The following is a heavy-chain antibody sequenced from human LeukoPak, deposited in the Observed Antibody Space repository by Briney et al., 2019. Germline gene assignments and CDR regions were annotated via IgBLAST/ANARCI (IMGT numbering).Heavy chain of an antibody. CDR1: GASLSSYY. J-gene: IGHJ4*02. CDR2: IYYSGST. Sequence: SETLSLTCTVSGASLSSYYWSWIRQPPGKGLEWIGYIYYSGSTKYNPSLKSRVTISVDTSKNQFSLKLSSVTAADTAVYYCARGYGPPFDYWGQGTLVTVSS. D-gene: IGHD5-18*01. CDR3: ARGYGPPFDY. V-gene: IGHV4-59*12.